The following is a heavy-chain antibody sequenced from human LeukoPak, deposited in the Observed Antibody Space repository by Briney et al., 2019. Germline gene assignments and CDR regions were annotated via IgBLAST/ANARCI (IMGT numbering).Heavy chain of an antibody. CDR1: GGSIRIRSYY. D-gene: IGHD4-23*01. Sequence: SETLSLTCTVSGGSIRIRSYYWGWIRQPPGKGLEWIGSIYNPSLKSRVTISVDTSKNQFSLRLSSVTAADTAVYYCAKNASTVVTPGGWFDPWGQGTLVTDSS. J-gene: IGHJ5*02. V-gene: IGHV4-39*07. CDR3: AKNASTVVTPGGWFDP.